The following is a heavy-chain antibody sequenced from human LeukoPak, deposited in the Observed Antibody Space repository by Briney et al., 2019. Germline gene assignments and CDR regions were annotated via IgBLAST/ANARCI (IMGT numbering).Heavy chain of an antibody. V-gene: IGHV1-2*02. J-gene: IGHJ4*02. D-gene: IGHD2-2*01. CDR1: GYTFTGYF. Sequence: ASVTVSCKASGYTFTGYFMHWVRQAPGQGLEGMGWINPNSGGTNYAQKFQGRVTMTRDTSISTAYMELSRLRSDDTAVYYCASSIVYCSSTSCYFNWGQGTLVTVSS. CDR3: ASSIVYCSSTSCYFN. CDR2: INPNSGGT.